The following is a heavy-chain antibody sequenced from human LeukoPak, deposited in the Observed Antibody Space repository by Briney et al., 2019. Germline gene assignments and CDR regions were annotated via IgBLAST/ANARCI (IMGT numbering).Heavy chain of an antibody. V-gene: IGHV3-7*01. CDR1: GFTFSSYW. CDR3: ARPYYDFWSGYLGY. D-gene: IGHD3-3*01. CDR2: IKQDGSEK. J-gene: IGHJ4*02. Sequence: GGSLRLSCAASGFTFSSYWMSWVRQAPGKGLEWVANIKQDGSEKYYVDSVKGRFTISRDNAKNSLYLQMNSLRAEDTAVYYCARPYYDFWSGYLGYWGQGTLVTVSS.